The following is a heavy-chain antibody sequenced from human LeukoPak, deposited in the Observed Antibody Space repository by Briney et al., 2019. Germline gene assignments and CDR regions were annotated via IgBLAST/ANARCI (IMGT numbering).Heavy chain of an antibody. V-gene: IGHV1-69*13. D-gene: IGHD3-3*01. CDR1: GGTFSSYA. CDR2: IIPIFGTA. Sequence: SVKVSCKASGGTFSSYAISWVRQAPGQGLEWMGGIIPIFGTANYAQKFQGRVTITADESTSTAYMELSSLRSEDTAVYYCARVPRFLEWLFFDYWGQGTLVTVSS. J-gene: IGHJ4*02. CDR3: ARVPRFLEWLFFDY.